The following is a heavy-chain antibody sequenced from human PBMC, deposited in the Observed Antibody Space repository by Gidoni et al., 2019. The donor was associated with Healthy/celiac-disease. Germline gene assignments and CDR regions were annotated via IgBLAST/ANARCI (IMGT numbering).Heavy chain of an antibody. V-gene: IGHV3-21*01. D-gene: IGHD2-15*01. Sequence: EVQLVESGGGLVKPGGSLRLSCSASGFTFSSYSMNWVRQAPGKGLEWVSSISSSSSYIYYADSVKGRFTISRDNAKNSLYLQMNSLRAEDTAVYYCANSYCSGGSCYTDAFDIWGQGTMVTVSS. CDR3: ANSYCSGGSCYTDAFDI. CDR2: ISSSSSYI. CDR1: GFTFSSYS. J-gene: IGHJ3*02.